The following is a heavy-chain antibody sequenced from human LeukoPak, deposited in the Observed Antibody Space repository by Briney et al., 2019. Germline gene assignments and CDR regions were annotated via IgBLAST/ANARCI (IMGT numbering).Heavy chain of an antibody. CDR1: GGTFTSYA. J-gene: IGHJ3*02. V-gene: IGHV1-69*05. CDR3: ARGTEPDYYGSGSYSAAFDI. D-gene: IGHD3-10*01. CDR2: IIPIFGTA. Sequence: SVKLSCKASGGTFTSYAISWVRQAPGQGLEWRGGIIPIFGTANYAQKFQGRVTITTDESTSTAYMERSSLRSEDTAVYYCARGTEPDYYGSGSYSAAFDIWGQGAMVTVSS.